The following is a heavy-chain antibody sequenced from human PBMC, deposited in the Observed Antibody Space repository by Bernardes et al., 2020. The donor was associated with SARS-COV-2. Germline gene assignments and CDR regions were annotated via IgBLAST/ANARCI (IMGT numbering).Heavy chain of an antibody. Sequence: GGSLRLSCEASGFTFSSYTMNWVRQAPGKGLEWISSISTSSSYISYSDSVRGRFTISRDNAKNSVSLQMNSLRAEDTAVYYCARVDFSNLYYFDYWGQGTPVNVSS. CDR3: ARVDFSNLYYFDY. D-gene: IGHD4-4*01. CDR2: ISTSSSYI. J-gene: IGHJ4*02. V-gene: IGHV3-21*06. CDR1: GFTFSSYT.